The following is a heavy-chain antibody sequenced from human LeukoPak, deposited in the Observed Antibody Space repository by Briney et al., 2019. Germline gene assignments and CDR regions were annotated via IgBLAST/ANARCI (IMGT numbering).Heavy chain of an antibody. CDR2: IQYDGSNE. Sequence: GGSLRLSCAASGFTFSSYGIHWVRQAPGKGLEWVAYIQYDGSNEQYADSVKGRFSISRDNSKNILYLHVSSLRAEDTAVYYCARSPYYYGSGRYYYYYMDVWGKGTAVTISS. D-gene: IGHD3-10*01. V-gene: IGHV3-30*02. J-gene: IGHJ6*03. CDR1: GFTFSSYG. CDR3: ARSPYYYGSGRYYYYYMDV.